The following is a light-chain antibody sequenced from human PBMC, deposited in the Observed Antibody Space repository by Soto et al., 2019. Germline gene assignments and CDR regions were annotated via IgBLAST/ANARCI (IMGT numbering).Light chain of an antibody. CDR2: DAS. V-gene: IGKV3-20*01. CDR1: QTVRNNY. CDR3: QQYGSSGT. Sequence: EFVLTQSPGTLSLSPGERATLSCRASQTVRNNYLAWYQQKPGQAPRLLIYDASNRASGTPARFSGSGSETDFTLTISRLEPEDFAVYYCQQYGSSGTFGQGTKVDIK. J-gene: IGKJ1*01.